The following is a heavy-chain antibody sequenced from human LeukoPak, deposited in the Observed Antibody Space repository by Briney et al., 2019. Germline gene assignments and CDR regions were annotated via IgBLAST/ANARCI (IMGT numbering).Heavy chain of an antibody. V-gene: IGHV1-46*01. CDR3: ARAATVPRVFDY. D-gene: IGHD4-17*01. CDR2: INPSGGST. Sequence: ASVKVSCKASGYTFTSYYMHWVRQAPGQGLEWMGVINPSGGSTSYAQKFQGRVTMTRDTSTSTVYMELSSLRSEDTAVYYCARAATVPRVFDYWGQGTLVTVSS. J-gene: IGHJ4*02. CDR1: GYTFTSYY.